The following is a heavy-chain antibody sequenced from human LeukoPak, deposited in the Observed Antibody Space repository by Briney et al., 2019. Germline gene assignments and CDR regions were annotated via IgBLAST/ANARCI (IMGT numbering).Heavy chain of an antibody. D-gene: IGHD5-24*01. CDR2: ISNTADNT. CDR3: AKVQRWLQPFDY. Sequence: GGSLRLSCAASGFIFANFGMGWVRQVPGRGLEWISTISNTADNTRYADSVKGRFTISRDNSRNTLYLQMNSLRAEDTAVYYCAKVQRWLQPFDYWGQGTLVTVSS. V-gene: IGHV3-23*01. J-gene: IGHJ4*02. CDR1: GFIFANFG.